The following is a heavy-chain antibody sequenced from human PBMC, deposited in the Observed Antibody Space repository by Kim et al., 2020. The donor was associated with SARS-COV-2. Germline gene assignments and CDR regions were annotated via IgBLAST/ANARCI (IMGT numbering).Heavy chain of an antibody. D-gene: IGHD5-18*01. Sequence: GGSLRLSCAASGFTFSSYSMNWVRQAPGKGLEWVSYISSSSSTIYYADSVKGRFTISRDNAKNSLYLQMNSLRAEDTAVYYCARAMFRGQLWLRIDYWGQGTLVTVSS. CDR3: ARAMFRGQLWLRIDY. CDR1: GFTFSSYS. CDR2: ISSSSSTI. J-gene: IGHJ4*02. V-gene: IGHV3-48*04.